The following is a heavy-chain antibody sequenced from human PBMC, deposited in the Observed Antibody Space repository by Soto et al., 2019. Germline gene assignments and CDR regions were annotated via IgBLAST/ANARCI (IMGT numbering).Heavy chain of an antibody. Sequence: EVQLVQSGAEVKKPGESLRISCKGSGYSFTSYWISWVRQMPGKGLEWMGRIDPSDSYTNYSPSFQGHVTISADKSISTAYLQWSSLKASDTAMYYCARGCATVTTMDWYFDLWGRGTLVTVSS. CDR1: GYSFTSYW. V-gene: IGHV5-10-1*01. CDR3: ARGCATVTTMDWYFDL. CDR2: IDPSDSYT. D-gene: IGHD4-17*01. J-gene: IGHJ2*01.